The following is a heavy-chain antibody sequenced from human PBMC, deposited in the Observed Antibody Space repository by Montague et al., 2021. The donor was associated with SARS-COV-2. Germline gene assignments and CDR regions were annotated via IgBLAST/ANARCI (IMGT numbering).Heavy chain of an antibody. J-gene: IGHJ4*02. CDR1: GFNFSDYY. D-gene: IGHD3-10*01. Sequence: SLRLSCATSGFNFSDYYMRWVRQAPGKGLEWISYISSDGTNISYADAVKGRVTISRDNSKKFLYLQMNSLRVDDTAVYYCASPHGVRGREYWGQGILVTVSS. CDR3: ASPHGVRGREY. CDR2: ISSDGTNI. V-gene: IGHV3-11*01.